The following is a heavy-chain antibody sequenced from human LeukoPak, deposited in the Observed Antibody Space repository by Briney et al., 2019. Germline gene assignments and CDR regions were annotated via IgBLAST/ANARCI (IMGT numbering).Heavy chain of an antibody. J-gene: IGHJ4*02. CDR3: ARYIAAAGPFFDY. V-gene: IGHV3-23*01. Sequence: GGSLRLSCAASGFTFSDNAMSWVRQAPGKGLEWVGAASGSGGSTYYADSVKGRFTISRDNAKNSLYLQMNSLRAEDTAVYYCARYIAAAGPFFDYWGQGTLVTVSS. D-gene: IGHD6-13*01. CDR2: ASGSGGST. CDR1: GFTFSDNA.